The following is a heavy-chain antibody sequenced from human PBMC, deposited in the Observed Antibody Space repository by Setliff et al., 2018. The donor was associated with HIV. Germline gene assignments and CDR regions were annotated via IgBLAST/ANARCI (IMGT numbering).Heavy chain of an antibody. D-gene: IGHD2-15*01. Sequence: GGSLRLSCAASGFTFSSYSMNWVRQAPGKGLEWVSSISSSSSYIYYADSVKGRFTISRDNAKNSLYLQMNSLRAEDTAVDYCARSYCSGGSCYVFDIWGQGTMVTVAS. CDR3: ARSYCSGGSCYVFDI. CDR1: GFTFSSYS. J-gene: IGHJ3*02. V-gene: IGHV3-21*01. CDR2: ISSSSSYI.